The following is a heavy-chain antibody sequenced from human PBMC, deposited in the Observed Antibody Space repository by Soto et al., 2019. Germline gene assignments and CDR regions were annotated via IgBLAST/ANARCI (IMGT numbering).Heavy chain of an antibody. V-gene: IGHV3-23*01. J-gene: IGHJ5*02. Sequence: EVQLLESGGGLIQPGGSLRLSCAASGFTFSSYAMGWVRQAPGKGLEWVSSISGSGGNTFYADSVKGRFTFSRDNSKNTLYLQLNSLTAEDTAVYYCAKVRSSFGFDPWGQGTLVTVSS. CDR2: ISGSGGNT. D-gene: IGHD6-6*01. CDR1: GFTFSSYA. CDR3: AKVRSSFGFDP.